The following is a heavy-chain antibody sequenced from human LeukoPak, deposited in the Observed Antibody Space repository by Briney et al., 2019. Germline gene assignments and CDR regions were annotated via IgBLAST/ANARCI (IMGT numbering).Heavy chain of an antibody. CDR1: GYTFTGYY. Sequence: ASVKVSCKASGYTFTGYYMHWVRQAPGQGLEWMGWINPNSGGTNYAQKFQGRVTMTRDTSISTAYMELSRLRSDDTAVYYCARVRRGIVVVAAAANWFDPWGQGTLVTVSS. V-gene: IGHV1-2*02. D-gene: IGHD2-15*01. J-gene: IGHJ5*02. CDR3: ARVRRGIVVVAAAANWFDP. CDR2: INPNSGGT.